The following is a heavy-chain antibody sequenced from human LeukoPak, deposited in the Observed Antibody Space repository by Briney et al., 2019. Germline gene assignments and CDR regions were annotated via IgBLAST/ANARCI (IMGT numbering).Heavy chain of an antibody. J-gene: IGHJ3*02. CDR1: GFTFSSYA. Sequence: GGSLRLSCAASGFTFSSYAMHWVRQAPGKGLEWVAVISYDGSNKYYADSVKGRFTISRDNSKNTLYLQMNSLRAEDTAVYYCARDRVWYCSSTSYYLPFIWGQGTMVIVSS. CDR3: ARDRVWYCSSTSYYLPFI. D-gene: IGHD2-2*01. V-gene: IGHV3-30*01. CDR2: ISYDGSNK.